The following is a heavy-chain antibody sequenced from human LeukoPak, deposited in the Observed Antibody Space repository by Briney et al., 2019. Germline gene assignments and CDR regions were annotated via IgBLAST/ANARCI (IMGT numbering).Heavy chain of an antibody. CDR1: GGSISSYY. D-gene: IGHD3-3*01. J-gene: IGHJ6*02. Sequence: PSETLSLTCTVSGGSISSYYWSWIRQPPGKGLEWIGYIYYSGSTNYNPSLKSRVTISVDTSKNQFSLKLSSVTAADTAVYYCARGDTIFGVVTHYYYGMDVWGQGTTVTVSS. CDR3: ARGDTIFGVVTHYYYGMDV. CDR2: IYYSGST. V-gene: IGHV4-59*08.